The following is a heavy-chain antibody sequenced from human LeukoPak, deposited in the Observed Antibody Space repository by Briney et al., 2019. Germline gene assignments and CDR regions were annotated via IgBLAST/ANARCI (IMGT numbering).Heavy chain of an antibody. J-gene: IGHJ6*03. D-gene: IGHD3-3*01. V-gene: IGHV3-30*02. CDR3: AKDATRGLYDFWSGYQTFYYYYYMDV. Sequence: SGGSLRLSCAASGFTFSSYGMHWVRQAPGKGLEWVAFIRYDGSNKYYADSVKGRFTISRDNSKNTLYLQMNSLRAEDTAVYYCAKDATRGLYDFWSGYQTFYYYYYMDVWGKGTTVTVSS. CDR2: IRYDGSNK. CDR1: GFTFSSYG.